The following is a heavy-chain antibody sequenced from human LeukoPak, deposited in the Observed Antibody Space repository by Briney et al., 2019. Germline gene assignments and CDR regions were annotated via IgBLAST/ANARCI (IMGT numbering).Heavy chain of an antibody. V-gene: IGHV1-69*04. J-gene: IGHJ4*02. CDR1: GGTFSSNA. CDR3: ARGKGFVGHFDS. CDR2: IIPILGTA. Sequence: ASVKVSCKASGGTFSSNAISWVRQAPGQGPEWMGRIIPILGTAEYAARFQGRVTITADKSRITSYMELSSLKSEDTAFYFCARGKGFVGHFDSWGQGTLVSVSS. D-gene: IGHD2-15*01.